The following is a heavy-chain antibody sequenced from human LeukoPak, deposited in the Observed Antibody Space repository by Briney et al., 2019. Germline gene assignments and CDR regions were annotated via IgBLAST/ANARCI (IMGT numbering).Heavy chain of an antibody. D-gene: IGHD1-26*01. CDR2: IKEDGSVK. Sequence: GGSLRLSCAASGFTFSSYWMSWVRQAPGKGLEWVANIKEDGSVKYYVDSVKGRFTISRDNAKNSPYLQMNSLRADDTAVYYCGREVPGGATILDYWGQGTLVTVSS. J-gene: IGHJ4*02. V-gene: IGHV3-7*04. CDR3: GREVPGGATILDY. CDR1: GFTFSSYW.